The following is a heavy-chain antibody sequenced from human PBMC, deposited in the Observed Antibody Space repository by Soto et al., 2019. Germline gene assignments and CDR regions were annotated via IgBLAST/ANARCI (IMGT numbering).Heavy chain of an antibody. CDR2: IHSDGSST. J-gene: IGHJ3*01. Sequence: EVQLVESGGGLVQPGESLRLSCAASGFTFSYYWMHWVRQAPGKGLVWVSRIHSDGSSTTYADSVKGRFTISRDNARNALYLQISSLRAEDTAVYYCARGDRGASDLWGQGTVVTVSS. CDR3: ARGDRGASDL. V-gene: IGHV3-74*01. D-gene: IGHD1-26*01. CDR1: GFTFSYYW.